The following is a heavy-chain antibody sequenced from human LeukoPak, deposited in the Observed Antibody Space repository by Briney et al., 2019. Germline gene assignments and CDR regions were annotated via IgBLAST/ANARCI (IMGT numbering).Heavy chain of an antibody. CDR3: IKDAGYSAYDSLDS. CDR1: GFTFRRYA. CDR2: ISSNGCNT. D-gene: IGHD5-12*01. J-gene: IGHJ4*02. V-gene: IGHV3-64D*06. Sequence: PGGSLRLSCSASGFTFRRYAMHWVRQAPGGGLEYISGISSNGCNTDHADSVNGRFTISRDNSKSTLYLQMSSLRPEDTAVYYCIKDAGYSAYDSLDSWGQGTLVTVSS.